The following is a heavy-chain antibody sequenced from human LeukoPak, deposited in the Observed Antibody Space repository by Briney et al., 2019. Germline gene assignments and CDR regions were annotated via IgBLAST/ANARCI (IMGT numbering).Heavy chain of an antibody. V-gene: IGHV1-18*01. Sequence: ASVKVSCKASGYTFTSYGISRVRQAPGQGLEWMGWISAYNGNTNYAQKLQGRVTMTTDTSTSTAYMELRSLRSDDTAVYYCAREEWELHNSRHFDYWGQGTLVTVSS. CDR1: GYTFTSYG. CDR2: ISAYNGNT. J-gene: IGHJ4*02. CDR3: AREEWELHNSRHFDY. D-gene: IGHD1-26*01.